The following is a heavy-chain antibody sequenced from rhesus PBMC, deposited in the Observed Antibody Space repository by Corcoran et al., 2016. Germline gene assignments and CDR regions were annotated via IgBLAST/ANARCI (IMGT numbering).Heavy chain of an antibody. V-gene: IGHV4S10*01. CDR3: ARDRVIVLVLLAPVDGLDS. CDR1: GGSISDSYR. J-gene: IGHJ6*01. Sequence: QVQLQESGPGVVKPLETLSLTCAVSGGSISDSYRWSWIRPPPGKGLEWIGYIYGNSTSTHYNPSLKSRVTISKDTSKNQVSLKLSSVTAADPAVYYCARDRVIVLVLLAPVDGLDSWGQGVVVTVSS. D-gene: IGHD2-2*01. CDR2: IYGNSTST.